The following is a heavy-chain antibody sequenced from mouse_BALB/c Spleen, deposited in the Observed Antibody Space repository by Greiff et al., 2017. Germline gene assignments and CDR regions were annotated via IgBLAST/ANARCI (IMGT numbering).Heavy chain of an antibody. Sequence: QVQLQQSGAELAKPGASVKMSCKASGYTFTSYWMHWVNQRPGQGLEWIGYINPSTGYTEYNQKFKDKATLTADKSSSTAYMQLSSLTSEDSAVYYCARGTYYGNYRVFDYWGQGTTLTVSS. CDR2: INPSTGYT. CDR3: ARGTYYGNYRVFDY. D-gene: IGHD2-10*01. J-gene: IGHJ2*01. V-gene: IGHV1-7*01. CDR1: GYTFTSYW.